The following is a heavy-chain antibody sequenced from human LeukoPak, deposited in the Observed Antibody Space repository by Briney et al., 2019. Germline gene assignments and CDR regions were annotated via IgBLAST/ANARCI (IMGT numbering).Heavy chain of an antibody. Sequence: SETLSLTCAVYGGSFSSYYWSWIRQPPGKGLEWIGEINHSGSTNYNPSLKSRVTISVDTSKNQFSLKLSSVTAADTAVYYWARGGGSGWYCDYWDQGTLVAVSS. CDR1: GGSFSSYY. CDR3: ARGGGSGWYCDY. CDR2: INHSGST. V-gene: IGHV4-34*01. J-gene: IGHJ4*02. D-gene: IGHD6-19*01.